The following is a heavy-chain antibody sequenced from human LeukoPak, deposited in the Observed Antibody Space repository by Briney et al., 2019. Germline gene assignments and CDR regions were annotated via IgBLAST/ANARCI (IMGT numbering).Heavy chain of an antibody. CDR3: ARHVVPAAMGVNWFDP. D-gene: IGHD2-2*01. CDR2: IYPGDSGT. Sequence: AASLKTSCKGSGYSFTSYLIGLVRPMPGKRLEWIWIIYPGDSGTSYSPSFQGQVTISADKSISTAYLQWSSLKASDTAMYYCARHVVPAAMGVNWFDPWGQGTLVTVSS. V-gene: IGHV5-51*01. CDR1: GYSFTSYL. J-gene: IGHJ5*02.